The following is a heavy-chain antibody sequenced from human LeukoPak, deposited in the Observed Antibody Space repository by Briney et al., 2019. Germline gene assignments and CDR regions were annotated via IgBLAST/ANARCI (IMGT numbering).Heavy chain of an antibody. Sequence: GGSLRLSCAASGFTFRTYWMHWVRQAPGKGLVWVSRVNTDGTTTNYADSVKGRFTISRDNANNTLFLQMKSLRAEDTAVYYCARTQNYGFWSGYYSYFDFWGQGALVTVSS. CDR3: ARTQNYGFWSGYYSYFDF. J-gene: IGHJ4*02. V-gene: IGHV3-74*01. D-gene: IGHD3-3*01. CDR1: GFTFRTYW. CDR2: VNTDGTTT.